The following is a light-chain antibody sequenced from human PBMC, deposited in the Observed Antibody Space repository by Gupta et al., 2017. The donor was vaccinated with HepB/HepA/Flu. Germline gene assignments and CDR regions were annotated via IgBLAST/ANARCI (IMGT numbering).Light chain of an antibody. J-gene: IGLJ2*01. CDR3: QTGGTGIHVV. CDR1: SGHNNYA. CDR2: INSDDSH. V-gene: IGLV4-69*01. Sequence: QLVLPPSPSASASLGASVKLTCTLDSGHNNYAIAWHQQQPQKGPRYLMQINSDDSHSRGDGIPDRFSGSSSGAERYLTISSLQADDEADYYCQTGGTGIHVVFGGGTKLTVL.